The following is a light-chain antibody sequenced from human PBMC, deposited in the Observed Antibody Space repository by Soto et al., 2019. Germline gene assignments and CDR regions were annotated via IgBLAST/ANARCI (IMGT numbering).Light chain of an antibody. Sequence: QSALTQPGSVSGSPGQSITISCTGTSXDVGSYNLVSWYQQHPGKAPKLMIYEGSKRPSGVSNRFSGSKSGNTASLTISGLQAEDEADYYCCSYAGSSTVYVFGTGTKVNLL. CDR1: SXDVGSYNL. J-gene: IGLJ1*01. CDR3: CSYAGSSTVYV. CDR2: EGS. V-gene: IGLV2-23*01.